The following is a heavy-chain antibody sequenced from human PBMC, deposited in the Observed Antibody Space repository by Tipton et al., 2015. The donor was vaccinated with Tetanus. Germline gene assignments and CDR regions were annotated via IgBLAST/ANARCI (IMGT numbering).Heavy chain of an antibody. CDR2: ISDIGNT. CDR1: GGPINDYS. V-gene: IGHV4-59*01. D-gene: IGHD1-26*01. Sequence: TLSFTCTVSGGPINDYSWSWIRQTPGKGLEWIGYISDIGNTKYNPSLKSRVIISLDTSKNHFSLTLTSVTAADTAVYFCARGWAWELEFWYFDLWGRGTLVSVSS. J-gene: IGHJ2*01. CDR3: ARGWAWELEFWYFDL.